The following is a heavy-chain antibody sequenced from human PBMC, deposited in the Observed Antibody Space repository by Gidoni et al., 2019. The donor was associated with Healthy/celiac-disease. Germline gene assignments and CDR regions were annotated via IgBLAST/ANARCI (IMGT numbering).Heavy chain of an antibody. CDR1: GFTFSSDG. Sequence: QVQLVESGGGVVQPGWSLRLSGPAAGFTFSSDGMHWVRQAPGKGLGWVAFIWYDGSNKYYADSVKGRFTISRDNSKNTLYLQMNSLRAEDTAVYYCARAGGAAADNYYYYGMDVWGQGTTVTVSS. J-gene: IGHJ6*02. CDR3: ARAGGAAADNYYYYGMDV. V-gene: IGHV3-33*08. CDR2: IWYDGSNK. D-gene: IGHD6-13*01.